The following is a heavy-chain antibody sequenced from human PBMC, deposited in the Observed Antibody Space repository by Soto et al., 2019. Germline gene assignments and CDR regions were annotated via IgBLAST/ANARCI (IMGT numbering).Heavy chain of an antibody. V-gene: IGHV1-8*01. J-gene: IGHJ6*02. Sequence: XSVKVSCKASGYPFSSYDINWVRQATGQGLEWMGWMNPNSGNTGYAQKFQGRVTMTRSTSISTAYMELSSLRSEDTAVYYCARETLPDSSSWGNYYYYGMDVWGQGTTVTVSS. CDR2: MNPNSGNT. D-gene: IGHD6-13*01. CDR3: ARETLPDSSSWGNYYYYGMDV. CDR1: GYPFSSYD.